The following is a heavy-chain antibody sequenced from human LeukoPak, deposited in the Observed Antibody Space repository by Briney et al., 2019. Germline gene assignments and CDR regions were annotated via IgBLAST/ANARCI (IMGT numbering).Heavy chain of an antibody. CDR1: GFTFTSSA. D-gene: IGHD6-6*01. J-gene: IGHJ4*02. V-gene: IGHV1-58*01. CDR2: IVVGSGNT. Sequence: AASVKVSCKASGFTFTSSAVQWVRQARGQRLEWIGWIVVGSGNTNYAQKFQERVTITRDMSTSTAYMELSSLRSEDTAVYYCAAVLLGIAARLVDYWGQGTLVTVSS. CDR3: AAVLLGIAARLVDY.